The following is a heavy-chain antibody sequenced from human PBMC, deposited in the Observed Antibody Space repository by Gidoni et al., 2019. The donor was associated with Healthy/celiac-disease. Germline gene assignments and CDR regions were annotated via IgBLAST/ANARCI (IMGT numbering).Heavy chain of an antibody. CDR3: ARDVDYYDSSGYPGA. J-gene: IGHJ1*01. CDR2: IYTSGST. Sequence: QVQLPESVPGLVKPSQTLSLTCTVSGGSIISGSYSWSWIRPPAGKGLEWIGRIYTSGSTNYNPSLKSRVTISVDTSKNQFSLKLSSVTAADTAVYYCARDVDYYDSSGYPGAWGQGTLVTVSS. CDR1: GGSIISGSYS. D-gene: IGHD3-22*01. V-gene: IGHV4-61*02.